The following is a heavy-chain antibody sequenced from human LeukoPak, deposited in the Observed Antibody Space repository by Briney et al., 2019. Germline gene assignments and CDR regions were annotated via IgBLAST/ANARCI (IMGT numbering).Heavy chain of an antibody. D-gene: IGHD3-9*01. Sequence: SVKVSCKASGGTFSSYAISWVRQAPGQGLEWMGGIIPIFGTANYAQRFQGRVTITTDESTSTAYMELSSLRSEDTAVYYCARVGCSSTSCFDILTGYYFGAFDIWGQGTMVTVSS. CDR1: GGTFSSYA. J-gene: IGHJ3*02. CDR2: IIPIFGTA. V-gene: IGHV1-69*05. CDR3: ARVGCSSTSCFDILTGYYFGAFDI.